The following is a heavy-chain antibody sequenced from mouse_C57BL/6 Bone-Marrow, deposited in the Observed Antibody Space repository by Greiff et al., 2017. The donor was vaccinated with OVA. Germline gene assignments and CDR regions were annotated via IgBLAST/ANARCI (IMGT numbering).Heavy chain of an antibody. CDR1: GYTFTDYN. Sequence: EVQLQHSGPELVKPGASVKIPCKASGYTFTDYNMDWVKQSHGKSLEWIGDINPNNGGTIYNQKFKGKATLTVDKSSSTAYMELRSLTSEDTAVYYCARVTTVVYYYAMDYWGQGTSVTVSS. CDR2: INPNNGGT. CDR3: ARVTTVVYYYAMDY. V-gene: IGHV1-18*01. J-gene: IGHJ4*01. D-gene: IGHD1-1*01.